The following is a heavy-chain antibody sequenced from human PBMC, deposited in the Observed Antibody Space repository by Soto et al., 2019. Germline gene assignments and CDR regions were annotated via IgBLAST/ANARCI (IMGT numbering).Heavy chain of an antibody. CDR1: GGSFSGYY. Sequence: PSETLSLTCAVYGGSFSGYYWSWIRQPPGKGLEWIGEINHSGSTNYNPSLKSRVTISVDTSKNQFSLKLSSVTAADTAVYYCARGRRGDYVPFDYWGQGTLVTVSS. V-gene: IGHV4-34*01. J-gene: IGHJ4*02. CDR2: INHSGST. CDR3: ARGRRGDYVPFDY. D-gene: IGHD4-17*01.